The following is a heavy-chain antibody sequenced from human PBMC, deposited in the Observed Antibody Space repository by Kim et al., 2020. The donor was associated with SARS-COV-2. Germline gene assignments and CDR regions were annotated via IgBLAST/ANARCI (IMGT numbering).Heavy chain of an antibody. V-gene: IGHV3-11*01. CDR1: GFTFSDYY. CDR2: ISSSGSTI. J-gene: IGHJ4*02. D-gene: IGHD3-3*01. Sequence: GGSLRLSCAASGFTFSDYYMSWIRQAPGKGLEWVSYISSSGSTIYYADSVKGRFTISRDNAKNSLYLQMNSLRAEDTAVYYCARLRITIFGVVIKTFDYWGQGTLVTVSS. CDR3: ARLRITIFGVVIKTFDY.